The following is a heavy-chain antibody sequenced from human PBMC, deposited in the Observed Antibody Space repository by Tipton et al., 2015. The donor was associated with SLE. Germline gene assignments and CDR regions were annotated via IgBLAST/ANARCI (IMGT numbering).Heavy chain of an antibody. V-gene: IGHV3-30*03. CDR2: ISYAGSNK. J-gene: IGHJ3*02. Sequence: SLRLSCAASGFTFSSYGMHWVRLAPGKGLEWVAVISYAGSNKYYADSVKGRFTISRDNSKNTLYLQMNSLRAEDTAVYYCARDKNGAFDIWGQGTMVTVSS. D-gene: IGHD2-8*01. CDR1: GFTFSSYG. CDR3: ARDKNGAFDI.